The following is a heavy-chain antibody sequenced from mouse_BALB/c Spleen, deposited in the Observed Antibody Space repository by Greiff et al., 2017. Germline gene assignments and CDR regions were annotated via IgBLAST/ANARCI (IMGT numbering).Heavy chain of an antibody. CDR2: ISSGGSYT. Sequence: EVKVVESGGGLVKPGGSLKLSCAASGFTFSSYAMSWVRQTPEKRLEWVATISSGGSYTYYPDSVKGRFTISRDNAKNTLYLQMSSLRSEDTAMYYCARRMLTGTFYAMDYWGQGTSVTVSS. CDR1: GFTFSSYA. D-gene: IGHD4-1*01. CDR3: ARRMLTGTFYAMDY. V-gene: IGHV5-9-3*01. J-gene: IGHJ4*01.